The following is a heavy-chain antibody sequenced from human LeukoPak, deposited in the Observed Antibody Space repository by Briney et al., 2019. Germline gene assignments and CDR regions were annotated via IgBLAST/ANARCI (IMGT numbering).Heavy chain of an antibody. V-gene: IGHV3-7*01. J-gene: IGHJ4*02. D-gene: IGHD4-23*01. CDR2: VKQDGSEK. CDR3: ARLRWEQTGYSSDY. Sequence: GGSLRLSCAASGFTVSSYWMSWVRQAPGKGLEWVANVKQDGSEKYYVDSVKGRFTISRDNAKNSLYLQMNSLRAEDTAVFYCARLRWEQTGYSSDYWGQGTLVTVSS. CDR1: GFTVSSYW.